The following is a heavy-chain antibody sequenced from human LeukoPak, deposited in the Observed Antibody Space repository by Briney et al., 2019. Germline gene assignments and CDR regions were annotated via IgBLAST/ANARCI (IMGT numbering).Heavy chain of an antibody. CDR1: GYSFSTYW. CDR3: ARLNYFGSTNFDY. J-gene: IGHJ4*02. CDR2: IYPGESDT. V-gene: IGHV5-51*01. Sequence: GESLKISGKGSGYSFSTYWIGWVRQMPGKGLEWRGIIYPGESDTKYSPSFQGQVTISAAKSISTAYLQWSSLKASDTDMYYCARLNYFGSTNFDYWGQGTLVTVSS. D-gene: IGHD3-10*01.